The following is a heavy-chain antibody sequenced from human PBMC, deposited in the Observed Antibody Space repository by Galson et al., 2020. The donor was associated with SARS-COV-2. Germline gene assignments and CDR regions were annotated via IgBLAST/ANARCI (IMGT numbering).Heavy chain of an antibody. Sequence: SETLSLTCTVSGDSMKSSYWGWIRQSPQNGLEWLGYVYYSGSTQYNPSLKSRLIISLDMSKNQFFLNLTSVTVADTALYYCAKYIGGHNYYFDYWGQGTLVTVSS. V-gene: IGHV4-59*01. CDR2: VYYSGST. D-gene: IGHD3-16*01. CDR3: AKYIGGHNYYFDY. J-gene: IGHJ4*02. CDR1: GDSMKSSY.